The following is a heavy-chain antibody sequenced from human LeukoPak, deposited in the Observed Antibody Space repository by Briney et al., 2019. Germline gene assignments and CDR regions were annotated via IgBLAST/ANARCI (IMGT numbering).Heavy chain of an antibody. Sequence: GGSLRLSCAASGFTFSSYAMSWVRQAPGKGLEWVSGISWNSGSIGYADSVKGRFTISRDNAKNSLYLQMNSLRAEDTALYYCAKDNYYDSSGTFYYWGQGTLVTVSS. CDR3: AKDNYYDSSGTFYY. CDR2: ISWNSGSI. V-gene: IGHV3-9*01. D-gene: IGHD3-22*01. J-gene: IGHJ4*02. CDR1: GFTFSSYA.